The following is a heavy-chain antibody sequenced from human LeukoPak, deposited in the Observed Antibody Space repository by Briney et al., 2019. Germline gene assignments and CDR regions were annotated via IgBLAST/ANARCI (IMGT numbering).Heavy chain of an antibody. Sequence: GGSLRLSCVASGFTFNNYWMSWVRQAPGKGLEWVANIKQDGSEKYFVDSVKGRFTISRDNAKNSLYLQINSLRVEDTAVYYCASQGGSFAFDIWGQGTMVTVSS. CDR1: GFTFNNYW. CDR3: ASQGGSFAFDI. J-gene: IGHJ3*02. D-gene: IGHD1-26*01. CDR2: IKQDGSEK. V-gene: IGHV3-7*01.